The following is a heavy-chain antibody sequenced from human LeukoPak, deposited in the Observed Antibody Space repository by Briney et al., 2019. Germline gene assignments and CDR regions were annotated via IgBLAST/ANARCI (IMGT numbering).Heavy chain of an antibody. Sequence: GGSLRLSCAASGFTFSNYAMSWVRQAPGKGPEWVSGISGSGGSTNYADSVKGRFTISRDNSKNTLYLQMNSLRAEDTATYYCAKDYSSSWYYFDYWGQGTLVTVSS. CDR2: ISGSGGST. V-gene: IGHV3-23*01. CDR3: AKDYSSSWYYFDY. J-gene: IGHJ4*02. CDR1: GFTFSNYA. D-gene: IGHD6-13*01.